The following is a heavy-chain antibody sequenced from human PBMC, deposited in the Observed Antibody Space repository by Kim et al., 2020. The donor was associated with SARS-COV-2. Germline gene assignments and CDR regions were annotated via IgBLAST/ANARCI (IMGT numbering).Heavy chain of an antibody. J-gene: IGHJ4*02. Sequence: SETLSLTCTVSGGSISSSSYYWGWIRQPPGKGLEWIGSIYYSGSTYYNPSLKSRVTISVDTSKNQFSLKLSSVTAADTAVYYCARDQSSTVAGIYWGQGTLVTVSS. CDR2: IYYSGST. V-gene: IGHV4-39*02. CDR1: GGSISSSSYY. D-gene: IGHD6-19*01. CDR3: ARDQSSTVAGIY.